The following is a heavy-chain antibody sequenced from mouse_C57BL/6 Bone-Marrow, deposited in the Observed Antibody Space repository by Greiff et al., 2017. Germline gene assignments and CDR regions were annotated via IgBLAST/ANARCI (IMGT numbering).Heavy chain of an antibody. V-gene: IGHV14-4*01. CDR2: IDPENGDT. D-gene: IGHD1-1*01. J-gene: IGHJ2*01. Sequence: VRLQQSGAELVRPGASVKLSCTASGFNIKDDYMHWVKQRPEQGLEWIGWIDPENGDTEYASKFQGKATITADTSSNTAYLQLSSLTSEDTAVYYCTLITTVVATDYWGQGTTLTVSS. CDR3: TLITTVVATDY. CDR1: GFNIKDDY.